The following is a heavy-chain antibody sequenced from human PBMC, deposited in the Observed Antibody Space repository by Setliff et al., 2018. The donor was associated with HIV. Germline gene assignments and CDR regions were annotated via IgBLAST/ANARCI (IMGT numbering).Heavy chain of an antibody. CDR2: IYYSGST. V-gene: IGHV4-59*08. CDR1: GASIRGHY. D-gene: IGHD3-16*01. CDR3: AKRTFGSGRLDP. J-gene: IGHJ5*02. Sequence: SETLSLTCSVSGASIRGHYWSWIRQPPGKGLEWIGYIYYSGSTNYNPSLKSRVTISMDTSKNQFSLNLNSVTATDTAVYYCAKRTFGSGRLDPWGQGTLVTVSS.